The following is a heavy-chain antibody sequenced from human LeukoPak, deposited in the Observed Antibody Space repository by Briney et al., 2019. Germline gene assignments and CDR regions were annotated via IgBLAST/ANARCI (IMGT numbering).Heavy chain of an antibody. CDR3: ARHSGYHSTMYLDY. CDR1: GGTFNSYA. Sequence: SVKVSCKTSGGTFNSYAISWVRQAPGQGLEWMGGITAIFRTTNYAQKFQGRVTITADESMSTVYMELSSLRSEDTAVYYCARHSGYHSTMYLDYWGQGTLVTVSA. J-gene: IGHJ4*02. V-gene: IGHV1-69*13. D-gene: IGHD3-22*01. CDR2: ITAIFRTT.